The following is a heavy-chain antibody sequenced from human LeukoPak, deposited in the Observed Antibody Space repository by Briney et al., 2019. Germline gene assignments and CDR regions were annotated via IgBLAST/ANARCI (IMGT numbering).Heavy chain of an antibody. CDR1: GYTFTGYY. D-gene: IGHD2-15*01. J-gene: IGHJ5*02. Sequence: ASVTVSCKASGYTFTGYYMHWVRQAPGQGLEWMGWINPNSGGTNYAQKFQGRVTMTRDASISTAYMELSRLRSADTAVYYCARGFELLDWFDPWGQGTLVTVSS. V-gene: IGHV1-2*02. CDR3: ARGFELLDWFDP. CDR2: INPNSGGT.